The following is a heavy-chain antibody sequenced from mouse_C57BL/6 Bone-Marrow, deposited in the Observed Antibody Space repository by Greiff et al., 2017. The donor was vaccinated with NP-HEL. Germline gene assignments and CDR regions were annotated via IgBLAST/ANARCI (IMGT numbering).Heavy chain of an antibody. CDR3: ARGIYYYGSSFPAWFAY. CDR1: GYTFTDHT. D-gene: IGHD1-1*01. V-gene: IGHV1-78*01. Sequence: VQLQQSDAELVKPGASVKISCKVSGYTFTDHTIHWMKQRPEQGLEWIGYIYPRDGSTKYNEKFKGKATLTADKSSSTAYMQLNSLTSEDSAVYFCARGIYYYGSSFPAWFAYWGQGTLVTVSA. CDR2: IYPRDGST. J-gene: IGHJ3*01.